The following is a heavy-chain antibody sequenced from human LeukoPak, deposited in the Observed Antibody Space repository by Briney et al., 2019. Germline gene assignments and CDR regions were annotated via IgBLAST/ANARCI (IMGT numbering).Heavy chain of an antibody. D-gene: IGHD3-10*01. Sequence: PGGSLRVSCAASGFTFSDYYMTWIRQAPGKGLEWVSYISSSSNTIYYADSVKGRFTISRDNAKNSLYLQMNSLRAEDTAVYYCATDRPYITSWYGCSTPWGQGTLVTVSS. V-gene: IGHV3-11*01. CDR1: GFTFSDYY. CDR3: ATDRPYITSWYGCSTP. J-gene: IGHJ5*02. CDR2: ISSSSNTI.